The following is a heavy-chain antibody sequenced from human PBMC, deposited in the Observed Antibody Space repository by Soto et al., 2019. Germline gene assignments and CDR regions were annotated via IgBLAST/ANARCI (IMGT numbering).Heavy chain of an antibody. CDR1: GFTFQYYA. CDR3: ARESKWYGGQYFQD. J-gene: IGHJ1*01. V-gene: IGHV3-23*01. D-gene: IGHD2-8*01. CDR2: IRGSGAKT. Sequence: EVQLLQSGGGLAQPGTSLRLSCAASGFTFQYYAMTWVRQAPGKGLEWVSTIRGSGAKTDYADSVKGRFRVSRDNSKDTLYLQMDSLRADDTALYYCARESKWYGGQYFQDWGQGTLVTVSS.